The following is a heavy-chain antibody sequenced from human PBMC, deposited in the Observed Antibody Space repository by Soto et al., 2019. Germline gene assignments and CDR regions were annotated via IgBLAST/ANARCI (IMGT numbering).Heavy chain of an antibody. Sequence: PGGSLGLSCSASGFSFDDYAMTWVRQGAGEGLEWVSAISGSGDNTYYADSVKGRFTISRDNSKNTLYLQMNSLRAEDTAVYYCASTQVDYSKDDLGMDVWGQGTTVTVSS. CDR2: ISGSGDNT. J-gene: IGHJ6*02. D-gene: IGHD4-4*01. CDR3: ASTQVDYSKDDLGMDV. V-gene: IGHV3-23*01. CDR1: GFSFDDYA.